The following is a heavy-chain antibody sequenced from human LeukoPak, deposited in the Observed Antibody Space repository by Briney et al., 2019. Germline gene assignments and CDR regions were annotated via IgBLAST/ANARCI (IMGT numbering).Heavy chain of an antibody. D-gene: IGHD3-3*01. V-gene: IGHV4-59*01. CDR2: VYYSGST. J-gene: IGHJ5*01. Sequence: SETLSLTCNVSSDSISSYYWSWIRQPPGQGPEWIGYVYYSGSTHYNHLFESRVTMSMDTSKKQFSLKLTSVTAADTAVYYCAREMYYDFWGGYFHSWGQGILVTVSS. CDR1: SDSISSYY. CDR3: AREMYYDFWGGYFHS.